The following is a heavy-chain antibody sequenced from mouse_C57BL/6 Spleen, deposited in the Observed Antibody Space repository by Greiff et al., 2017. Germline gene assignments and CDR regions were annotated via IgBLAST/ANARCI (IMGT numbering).Heavy chain of an antibody. CDR3: ARGDYDGYYRYYAMDD. V-gene: IGHV5-16*01. J-gene: IGHJ4*01. Sequence: DVQLVESEGGLVQPGSSMKLSCTASGFTFSDYYMAWVRQVPEKGLEWVANINYDGSSTYYLDSLKSRFIISRDNAKNILYLQMSSLKSEDTATYYCARGDYDGYYRYYAMDDWGQGTSVTVSS. CDR1: GFTFSDYY. CDR2: INYDGSST. D-gene: IGHD2-3*01.